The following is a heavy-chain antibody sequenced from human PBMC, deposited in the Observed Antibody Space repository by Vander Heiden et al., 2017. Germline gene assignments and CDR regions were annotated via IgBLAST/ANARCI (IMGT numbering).Heavy chain of an antibody. CDR3: ARGPPYYDCWSGYFDYWDY. Sequence: QLQLQESGPGLVKPSETLSLTCTVSGGSISSSSYYWGWIRQPPGKGLEWIGSIYYSGSTYYNPSLKSRVTISVDTSKNQFSLKLSSVTAADTAVYYGARGPPYYDCWSGYFDYWDYWGQGTLVTVSS. CDR1: GGSISSSSYY. V-gene: IGHV4-39*01. D-gene: IGHD3-3*01. CDR2: IYYSGST. J-gene: IGHJ4*02.